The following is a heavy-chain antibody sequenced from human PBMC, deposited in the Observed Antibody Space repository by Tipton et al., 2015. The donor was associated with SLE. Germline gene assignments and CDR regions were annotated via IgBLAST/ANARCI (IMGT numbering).Heavy chain of an antibody. D-gene: IGHD6-6*01. Sequence: TLSLTCTVSGGSISSYYWSWIRQPPGKGLEWIGYIYYSGSTNYNPSLKSRVTISVDTSKNQFSLKLSSVTAADTAVYYCAGNIAAGPKGKFDSWGQGTLVTVSS. V-gene: IGHV4-59*01. CDR3: AGNIAAGPKGKFDS. CDR2: IYYSGST. CDR1: GGSISSYY. J-gene: IGHJ4*02.